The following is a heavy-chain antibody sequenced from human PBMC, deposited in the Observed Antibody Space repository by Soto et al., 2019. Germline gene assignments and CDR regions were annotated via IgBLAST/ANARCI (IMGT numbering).Heavy chain of an antibody. CDR2: IYYSGST. CDR1: GGSLSSGSSL. Sequence: SETLSLTCTVSGGSLSSGSSLWSWVRQPPGKGLEWIGYIYYSGSTNYNPSLKSRVTISVDTSKNQFSLKLSSVTAADTAVYYCARDRPYGSGSPRWWFDPWGQGTLVTVSS. V-gene: IGHV4-61*01. J-gene: IGHJ5*02. D-gene: IGHD3-10*01. CDR3: ARDRPYGSGSPRWWFDP.